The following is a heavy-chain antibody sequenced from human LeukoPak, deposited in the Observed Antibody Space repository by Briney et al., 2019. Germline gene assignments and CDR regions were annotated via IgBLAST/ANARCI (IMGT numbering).Heavy chain of an antibody. CDR1: GFTFSSYE. CDR2: INRDGSST. Sequence: GGSLRLSCAASGFTFSSYEMNWVRQAPGKGLVWVSRINRDGSSTNYADSVKGRFTISRDNAKNTLYLQMNSLRAEDTAVYHCARGGGYSYGSFDYWGQGTLVTVSS. V-gene: IGHV3-74*01. CDR3: ARGGGYSYGSFDY. J-gene: IGHJ4*02. D-gene: IGHD5-18*01.